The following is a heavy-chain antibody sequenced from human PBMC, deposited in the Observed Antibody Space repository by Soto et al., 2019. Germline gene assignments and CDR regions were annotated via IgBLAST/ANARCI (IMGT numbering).Heavy chain of an antibody. CDR3: ARDLGDYGDNHYYYYYYMDV. CDR2: IYYSGST. J-gene: IGHJ6*03. Sequence: SETLSLTCTVSGGSISSYYWSWIRQPPGKGLEWIGYIYYSGSTNYNPSLKSRVTISVDTSKNQFSLKLSSVTAADTAVYYCARDLGDYGDNHYYYYYYMDVWGKGTTVTVSS. D-gene: IGHD4-17*01. V-gene: IGHV4-59*01. CDR1: GGSISSYY.